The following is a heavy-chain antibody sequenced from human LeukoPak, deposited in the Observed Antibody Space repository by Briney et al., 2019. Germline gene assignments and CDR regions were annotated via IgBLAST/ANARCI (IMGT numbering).Heavy chain of an antibody. Sequence: GGSLRLSCAASGFIFSNYPMNWVRQAPGKGLEWVSSISSSSSYIYYADSVKGRFTTSRDNAKNSLYLQMNSLRAEDTAVYYCARRSSFGFDPWGQGTLVTVSS. CDR1: GFIFSNYP. D-gene: IGHD6-13*01. CDR2: ISSSSSYI. CDR3: ARRSSFGFDP. V-gene: IGHV3-21*01. J-gene: IGHJ5*02.